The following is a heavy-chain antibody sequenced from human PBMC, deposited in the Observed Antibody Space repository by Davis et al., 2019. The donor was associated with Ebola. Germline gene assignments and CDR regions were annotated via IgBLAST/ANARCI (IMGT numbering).Heavy chain of an antibody. V-gene: IGHV3-23*01. CDR2: LGLSADT. J-gene: IGHJ4*02. Sequence: GESLKISCAASGFIFSSYVMSWVRQAPGKGLEWVSTLGLSADTYYADSLKGRFTISRDYSKNTLSLQMNSLRAEDTALYYCAKADPQQYFDYWGQGTLVTVSS. CDR3: AKADPQQYFDY. CDR1: GFIFSSYV.